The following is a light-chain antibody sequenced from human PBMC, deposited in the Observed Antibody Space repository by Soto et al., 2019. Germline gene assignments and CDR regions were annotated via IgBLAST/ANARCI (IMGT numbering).Light chain of an antibody. V-gene: IGLV2-14*01. CDR1: SSDVGYYNY. Sequence: QSALTQPASVSGSPGQSITISCTGTSSDVGYYNYVSWYQQYPGKAPKLMIYEVTNRPSGVSNRFSGSKSGNTASLTISGLQAEDEADYYCSSYTTSTTLVFGGGTKLTVL. J-gene: IGLJ2*01. CDR3: SSYTTSTTLV. CDR2: EVT.